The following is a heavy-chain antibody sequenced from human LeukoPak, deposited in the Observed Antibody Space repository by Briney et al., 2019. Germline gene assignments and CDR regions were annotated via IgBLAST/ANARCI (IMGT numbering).Heavy chain of an antibody. J-gene: IGHJ4*02. V-gene: IGHV3-23*01. D-gene: IGHD6-13*01. CDR2: ISPSGGIT. CDR3: AKDSSAVIDY. Sequence: GGSLRLSCAASGFTFSGHGMNWVRQAPGKGLEWVSGISPSGGITYYTDSVKGRFTISRDNSKNTLYLQMNSLRAEDTAVYYCAKDSSAVIDYWGQGTLVTVSS. CDR1: GFTFSGHG.